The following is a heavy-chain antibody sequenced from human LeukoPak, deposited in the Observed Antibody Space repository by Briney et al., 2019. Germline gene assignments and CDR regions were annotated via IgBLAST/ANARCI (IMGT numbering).Heavy chain of an antibody. CDR2: LIPIFGTA. V-gene: IGHV1-69*05. D-gene: IGHD5-24*01. J-gene: IGHJ3*02. CDR1: VGTCSSYA. Sequence: SVEVSCKASVGTCSSYAISCVRQAPGQGLEWMGGLIPIFGTANYAQKFQGRVTVTTDESTSTAYMELSSLRSEDTAVYYCARDRRDTWINAFDIWGQGTTVTVSS. CDR3: ARDRRDTWINAFDI.